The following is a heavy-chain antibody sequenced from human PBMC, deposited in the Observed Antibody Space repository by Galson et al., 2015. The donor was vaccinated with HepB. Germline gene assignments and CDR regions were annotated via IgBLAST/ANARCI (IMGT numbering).Heavy chain of an antibody. V-gene: IGHV3-33*05. CDR2: LPSDGSNE. D-gene: IGHD3-16*01. CDR3: ARGAGGHLDS. J-gene: IGHJ4*02. CDR1: GFTFSNYG. Sequence: SLRLSCAASGFTFSNYGMHWVRQAPGKGLEWVAALPSDGSNENYADSVKGRFIISRDNSKNTLYLQMNSLRADDTAVYYCARGAGGHLDSWGQGALVTVSS.